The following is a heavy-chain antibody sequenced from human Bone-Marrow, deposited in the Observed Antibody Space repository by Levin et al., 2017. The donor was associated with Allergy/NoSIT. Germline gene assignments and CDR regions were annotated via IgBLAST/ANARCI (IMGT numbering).Heavy chain of an antibody. D-gene: IGHD4-17*01. J-gene: IGHJ4*02. CDR1: GYSFTTYW. Sequence: GESLKISCKGSGYSFTTYWIAWVRQMPGKGLDWMGIIYPRDSDTRYSPSFQGHVTISADKSISTAYVQWSSLRASDAAIYYCARIREATVTTTLDYWGQGTLVTVSS. CDR3: ARIREATVTTTLDY. V-gene: IGHV5-51*01. CDR2: IYPRDSDT.